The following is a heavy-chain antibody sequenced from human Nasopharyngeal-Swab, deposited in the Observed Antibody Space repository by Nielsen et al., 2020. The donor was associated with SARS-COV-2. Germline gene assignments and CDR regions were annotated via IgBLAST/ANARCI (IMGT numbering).Heavy chain of an antibody. J-gene: IGHJ3*02. Sequence: SQTLSLTCTVSGGSISSSSYYWGWLRQPPGKGLEWIVSIYYSGSTYYNPSLKSRVTISVDTSKNQFSLKLSSVTAADTAVYYCATPGIAVVGAFDIWGQGTMVTVSS. V-gene: IGHV4-39*01. CDR1: GGSISSSSYY. CDR2: IYYSGST. D-gene: IGHD6-19*01. CDR3: ATPGIAVVGAFDI.